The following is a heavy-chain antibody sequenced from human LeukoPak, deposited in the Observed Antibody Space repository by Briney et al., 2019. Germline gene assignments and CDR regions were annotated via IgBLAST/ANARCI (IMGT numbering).Heavy chain of an antibody. J-gene: IGHJ4*02. V-gene: IGHV3-43*02. Sequence: GGSLRLSCAASGFTFSSYAMHWVRQAPGKGLEWVSLISGDGGSTYYADSVKGRFTISRDNSKNSLYLQMNSLRTEDTALYYCAKVNLNGDGYNYVFDYWGQGTLVTVSS. D-gene: IGHD5-24*01. CDR1: GFTFSSYA. CDR3: AKVNLNGDGYNYVFDY. CDR2: ISGDGGST.